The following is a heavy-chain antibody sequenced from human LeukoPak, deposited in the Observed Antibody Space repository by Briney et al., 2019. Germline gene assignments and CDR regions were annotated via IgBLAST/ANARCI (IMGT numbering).Heavy chain of an antibody. CDR2: IRYDGSNK. CDR3: ARALWFGETFPAY. Sequence: GGSLRLSCAASGFTFSSYGMHWVRQAPGKGLEWVAFIRYDGSNKYYADSVKGRYTISRDNAKNSLYLQMNSLRAEDTAVYYCARALWFGETFPAYWGQGTLVTVSS. V-gene: IGHV3-30*02. J-gene: IGHJ4*02. D-gene: IGHD3-10*01. CDR1: GFTFSSYG.